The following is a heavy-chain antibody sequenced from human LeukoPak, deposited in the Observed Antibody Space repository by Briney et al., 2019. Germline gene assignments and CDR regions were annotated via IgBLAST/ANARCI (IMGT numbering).Heavy chain of an antibody. CDR2: ISFTGDI. D-gene: IGHD2-2*01. CDR1: GFSCSDYA. V-gene: IGHV3-69-1*01. J-gene: IGHJ6*02. CDR3: ARDAGSTRATYYYYGMDV. Sequence: GGSLTFSCAASGFSCSDYAMNWVGQAPGGGLEWVSYISFTGDIDYADSVKGRFTISRANAKNSLYLQMNSLRAEDTAVYYCARDAGSTRATYYYYGMDVWGQGTTATVSS.